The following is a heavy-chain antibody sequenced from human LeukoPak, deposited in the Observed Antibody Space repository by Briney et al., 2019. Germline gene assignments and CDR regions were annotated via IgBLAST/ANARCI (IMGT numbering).Heavy chain of an antibody. J-gene: IGHJ6*02. CDR2: ISSYGNST. D-gene: IGHD6-13*01. CDR1: GFTFSNSS. Sequence: PGGSLRLSCSASGFTFSNSSMHWVRQAPGKGLEYVSVISSYGNSTYYADSVKGRFTISRDNSKNTLYLQMNSLRAEDTAVYYCAKDGRDSSSWYGSYYYGMDVWGQGTTVTVSS. CDR3: AKDGRDSSSWYGSYYYGMDV. V-gene: IGHV3-64*04.